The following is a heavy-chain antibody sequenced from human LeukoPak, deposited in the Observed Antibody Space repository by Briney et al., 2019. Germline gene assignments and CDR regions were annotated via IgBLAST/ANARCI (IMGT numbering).Heavy chain of an antibody. CDR2: IRQDGSEK. V-gene: IGHV3-7*01. J-gene: IGHJ4*02. D-gene: IGHD2-2*02. CDR1: GFTFSRYW. Sequence: GGSLRLSCAASGFTFSRYWMSCVRQAPGKGLEWEANIRQDGSEKYYVDSVKGRFTISRDNAKNSLYLQMNSLRAEDTAVYYCARDTDSYNCSSTSCYSVVDYWGQGTLVTVSS. CDR3: ARDTDSYNCSSTSCYSVVDY.